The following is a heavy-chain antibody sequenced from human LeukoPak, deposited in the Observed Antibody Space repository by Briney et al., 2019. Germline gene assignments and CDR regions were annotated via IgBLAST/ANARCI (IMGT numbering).Heavy chain of an antibody. J-gene: IGHJ3*02. CDR3: ARGSGDSYNYHSEVPDDAFDI. CDR1: GYIFTDYY. V-gene: IGHV1-2*06. Sequence: GASVKVSCKASGYIFTDYYMHWVRQAPGQELGWMGRINPNSGGTNYAQKFQGRVTMTRDTSISTAYMELSRLRSDDTAVYYCARGSGDSYNYHSEVPDDAFDIWGQGTMVTVSS. CDR2: INPNSGGT. D-gene: IGHD5-24*01.